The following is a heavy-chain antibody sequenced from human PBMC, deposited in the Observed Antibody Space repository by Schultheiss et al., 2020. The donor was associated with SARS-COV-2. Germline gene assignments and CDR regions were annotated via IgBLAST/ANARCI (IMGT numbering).Heavy chain of an antibody. V-gene: IGHV4-30-2*01. CDR2: IYHSGTT. Sequence: SETLSLTCTVSGGSISSGGYSWSWIRQPPGKGLEWIGYIYHSGTTYYNPSLKSRVTISVDTSKNQFSLKLSSVTAADTAVYYCARAAVLAGYGMDVWGQGTTVTVSS. CDR3: ARAAVLAGYGMDV. J-gene: IGHJ6*02. CDR1: GGSISSGGYS. D-gene: IGHD2-8*02.